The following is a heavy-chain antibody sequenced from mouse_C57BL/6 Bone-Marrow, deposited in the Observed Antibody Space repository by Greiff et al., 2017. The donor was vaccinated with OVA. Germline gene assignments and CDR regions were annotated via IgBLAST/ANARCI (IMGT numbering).Heavy chain of an antibody. D-gene: IGHD1-1*01. J-gene: IGHJ3*01. V-gene: IGHV5-15*01. CDR3: ARPEDYYGSSWFAY. CDR2: ISNLAYSI. Sequence: EVKLVESGGGLVQPGGSLKLSCAASGFTFSDYGMAWVRQAPRKGPEWVAFISNLAYSIYYADTVTGRFTISRENAKNTLYLEMSRLRSEDTAMYYCARPEDYYGSSWFAYWGQGTLVTVSA. CDR1: GFTFSDYG.